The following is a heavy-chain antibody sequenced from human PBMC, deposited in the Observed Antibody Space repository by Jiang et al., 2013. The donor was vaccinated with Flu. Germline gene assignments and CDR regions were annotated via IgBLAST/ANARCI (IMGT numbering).Heavy chain of an antibody. J-gene: IGHJ6*02. CDR2: INHSGST. D-gene: IGHD2-15*01. CDR1: FSGYY. V-gene: IGHV4-34*01. Sequence: FSGYYWSWIRQPPGKGLEWIGEINHSGSTNYNPSLKSRVTISVDTSKNQFSLKLSSVTAADTAVYYCARVPVVVAYFYYYGMDVWGQGTTVTVSS. CDR3: ARVPVVVAYFYYYGMDV.